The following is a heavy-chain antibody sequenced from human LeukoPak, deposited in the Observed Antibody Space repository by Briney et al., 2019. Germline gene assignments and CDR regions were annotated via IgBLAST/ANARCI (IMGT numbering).Heavy chain of an antibody. D-gene: IGHD1-26*01. CDR3: AMGVGTSAFDI. Sequence: GASVKVSCKASGYTFTGYYMHWVRQAPGQGLEWMGTINPNSGSTTYAQKVQDGVTMTRDTSTSTVHMELSSLRSEDTAVYYCAMGVGTSAFDIWGQGTMVTVSS. J-gene: IGHJ3*02. CDR1: GYTFTGYY. V-gene: IGHV1-46*01. CDR2: INPNSGST.